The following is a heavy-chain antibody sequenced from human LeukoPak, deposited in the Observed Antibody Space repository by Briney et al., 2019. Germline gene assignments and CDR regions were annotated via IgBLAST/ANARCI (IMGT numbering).Heavy chain of an antibody. CDR1: GGSISSGSYY. J-gene: IGHJ6*03. CDR3: ARDANVGSSPWGYYYYYYMDV. D-gene: IGHD1-26*01. V-gene: IGHV4-61*02. CDR2: IYTSGST. Sequence: SETLSLTCTVSGGSISSGSYYWRWIRQPAGKGLEWIGRIYTSGSTNYNPSLKSRVTISVDTSKNQFSLKLSSVTAADTAVYYCARDANVGSSPWGYYYYYYMDVWGKGTTVTVSS.